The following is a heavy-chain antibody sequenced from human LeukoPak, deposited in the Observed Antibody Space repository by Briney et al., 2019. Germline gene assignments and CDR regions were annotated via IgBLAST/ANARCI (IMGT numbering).Heavy chain of an antibody. CDR1: GGTFSSYA. CDR2: IIPIFGIA. V-gene: IGHV1-69*04. D-gene: IGHD3-10*01. J-gene: IGHJ4*02. CDR3: AGRSPPSYGSGSYSSYFDY. Sequence: SVKVSCKASGGTFSSYAISWVRQAPGQGLEWMGRIIPIFGIANYAQKFQGRVTITADKSTSTAYMELSSLRSEDTAVYYCAGRSPPSYGSGSYSSYFDYWGQGTLVTVSS.